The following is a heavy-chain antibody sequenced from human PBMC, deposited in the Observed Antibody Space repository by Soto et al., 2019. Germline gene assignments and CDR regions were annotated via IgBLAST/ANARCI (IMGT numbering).Heavy chain of an antibody. CDR2: INAGNGNT. V-gene: IGHV1-3*01. CDR3: ARAQSARITIFGVATDWFDP. J-gene: IGHJ5*02. D-gene: IGHD3-3*01. Sequence: ASVKVSCKASGYTFTSYAMHWVRQAPGQRLEWMGWINAGNGNTKYSQKFQGRVTITRDTSASTAYTELSSLRSEDTAVYYCARAQSARITIFGVATDWFDPWGQGTLVTVSS. CDR1: GYTFTSYA.